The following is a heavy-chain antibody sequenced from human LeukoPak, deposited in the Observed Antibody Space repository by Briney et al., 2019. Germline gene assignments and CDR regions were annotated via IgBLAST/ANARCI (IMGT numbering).Heavy chain of an antibody. J-gene: IGHJ4*02. Sequence: PGGPLRLSCAASGFTFSDYYMNWIRQAPGKGLEWVSYISSSGSTIYHADSVKGRFTISRDNAKNSLFLQMNSLRAEDTAVYYCARGDWYSFDYWGQGTLVTVSS. CDR1: GFTFSDYY. CDR3: ARGDWYSFDY. CDR2: ISSSGSTI. D-gene: IGHD2-21*02. V-gene: IGHV3-11*01.